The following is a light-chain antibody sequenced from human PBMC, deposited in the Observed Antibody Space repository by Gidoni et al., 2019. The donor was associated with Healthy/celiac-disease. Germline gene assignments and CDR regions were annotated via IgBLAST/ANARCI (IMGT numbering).Light chain of an antibody. Sequence: EIVLTQSPGTLSLSPGERATLSCRASQSVSSSHLAWYQQKPGQAPRLLIYGASSRATGIPDRFSGSGSGTDFTLTISRLEPEDFAVYYCQQYGSSPGWTFGQGTKVEIK. J-gene: IGKJ1*01. CDR1: QSVSSSH. V-gene: IGKV3-20*01. CDR3: QQYGSSPGWT. CDR2: GAS.